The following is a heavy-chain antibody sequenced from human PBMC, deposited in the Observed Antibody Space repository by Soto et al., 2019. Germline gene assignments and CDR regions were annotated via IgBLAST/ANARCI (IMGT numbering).Heavy chain of an antibody. Sequence: GGSLRLSCAASGFNFTNAWMKWVRQFPGKGLEWVGRIKRKSEGGVTGYGAPVRGRFTISRDDSKSMLFLHMSSLKTEDTALYYCTINLRGTLGGRIVDFDYWGQGALVTVSS. CDR3: TINLRGTLGGRIVDFDY. CDR2: IKRKSEGGVT. D-gene: IGHD3-16*01. V-gene: IGHV3-15*01. CDR1: GFNFTNAW. J-gene: IGHJ4*02.